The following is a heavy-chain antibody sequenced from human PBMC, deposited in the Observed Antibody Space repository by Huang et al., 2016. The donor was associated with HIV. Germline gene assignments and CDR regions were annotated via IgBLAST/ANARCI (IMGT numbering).Heavy chain of an antibody. CDR2: RNHSEST. CDR1: GCSFSGYY. Sequence: QVQLQQWGAGLLRPSETLSLTCAVYGCSFSGYYGTWSRQPSGKWLEWIGERNHSESTNYNPSLKSRVTISGDTSRNQFSLTLTSVTAADTAVYYCARGQGGYYYYYMDVWGKGTTVTVSS. J-gene: IGHJ6*03. CDR3: ARGQGGYYYYYMDV. V-gene: IGHV4-34*01.